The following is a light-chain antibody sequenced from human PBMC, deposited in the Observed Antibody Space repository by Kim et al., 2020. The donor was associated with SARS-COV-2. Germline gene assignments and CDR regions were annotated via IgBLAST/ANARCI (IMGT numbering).Light chain of an antibody. Sequence: EIVLTQSPGTLSLSPGERATLSCRASQSVSSNYLAWYQQKAGQAPRLLIYGASSRATGIPDRFSGSGSGTDFTLTISRLETEDFAVYFCQQYGSSPTFGPGTKVDIK. J-gene: IGKJ3*01. CDR2: GAS. V-gene: IGKV3-20*01. CDR3: QQYGSSPT. CDR1: QSVSSNY.